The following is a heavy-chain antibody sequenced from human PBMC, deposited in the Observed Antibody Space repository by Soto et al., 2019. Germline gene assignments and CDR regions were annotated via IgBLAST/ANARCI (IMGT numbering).Heavy chain of an antibody. CDR1: GGTFSNYI. CDR3: ARGVAGSGSPLDI. J-gene: IGHJ3*02. V-gene: IGHV1-69*13. D-gene: IGHD3-10*01. Sequence: SVKVSCKASGGTFSNYIISWVRQAPGQGLEWMGGIIPIFDTANYARRFQGRVTLTADESTSTGYMELSSLRSEDTAVYYCARGVAGSGSPLDIWGQGTMVTVSS. CDR2: IIPIFDTA.